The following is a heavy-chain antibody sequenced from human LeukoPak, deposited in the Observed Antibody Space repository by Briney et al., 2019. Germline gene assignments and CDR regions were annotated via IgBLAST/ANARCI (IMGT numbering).Heavy chain of an antibody. CDR1: GYSISSGYY. CDR3: AIDQISTVTNPGDYYYYYYGMDV. J-gene: IGHJ6*04. CDR2: IYHSGST. Sequence: PSETLSLTCAVSGYSISSGYYWGWIRQPPGKGLEWIGSIYHSGSTYHNPSLKSRVTISVDTSKNQFSLKLSSVTAADTAVYYCAIDQISTVTNPGDYYYYYYGMDVWGKGTTVTVSS. V-gene: IGHV4-38-2*01. D-gene: IGHD4-17*01.